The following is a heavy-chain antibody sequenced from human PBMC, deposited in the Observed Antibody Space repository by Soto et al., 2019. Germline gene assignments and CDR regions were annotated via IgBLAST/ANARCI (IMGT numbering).Heavy chain of an antibody. Sequence: ASVKVSCKASGYTFTSYGISWVRQAPGQGLEWMGWISAYNGNTNYAQKLQGRVTMTTDTSTSTAYMELRSLRSDDTAVYYCARAPYYDFWSGYDIDYWGQGTLVTVSS. V-gene: IGHV1-18*01. D-gene: IGHD3-3*01. CDR1: GYTFTSYG. J-gene: IGHJ4*02. CDR3: ARAPYYDFWSGYDIDY. CDR2: ISAYNGNT.